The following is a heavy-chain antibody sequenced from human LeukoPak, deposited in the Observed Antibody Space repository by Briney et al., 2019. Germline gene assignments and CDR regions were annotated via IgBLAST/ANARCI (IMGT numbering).Heavy chain of an antibody. CDR3: ARGLYCTNGVCKGDNWFDP. CDR2: INHSGST. J-gene: IGHJ5*02. V-gene: IGHV4-34*01. CDR1: GGSFSGYY. Sequence: SETLSLTCAVYGGSFSGYYWSWIRQPPGKGLEWIGEINHSGSTNYNPSLKSRVTISVDTSKNQFSLKLSSVTAADTAVYYCARGLYCTNGVCKGDNWFDPWGQGTLVTVSS. D-gene: IGHD2-8*01.